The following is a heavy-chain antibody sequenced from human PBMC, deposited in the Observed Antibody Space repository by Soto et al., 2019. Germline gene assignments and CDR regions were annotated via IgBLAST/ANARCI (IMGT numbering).Heavy chain of an antibody. Sequence: EVQLVESGGDLVQPGGSLRLSCAASGFTFSTYWMHWVRQAPGKGLVWVSRIKSDGSSTFYADSVKGRFTISRDNAKNTLYIQMNSRRAEDTAVYYCTRGTAPSIPNAFDIWGQGTMVTVSS. D-gene: IGHD2-21*01. CDR1: GFTFSTYW. V-gene: IGHV3-74*01. J-gene: IGHJ3*02. CDR3: TRGTAPSIPNAFDI. CDR2: IKSDGSST.